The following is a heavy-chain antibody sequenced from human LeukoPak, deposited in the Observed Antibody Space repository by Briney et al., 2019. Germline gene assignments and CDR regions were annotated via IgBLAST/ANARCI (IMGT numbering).Heavy chain of an antibody. CDR2: ITNNGDST. CDR1: GFTFSTYP. D-gene: IGHD3-10*01. CDR3: ARDNRRSGGSGSWAAFDI. J-gene: IGHJ3*02. Sequence: GGSLRLSCAASGFTFSTYPMHWVRQAPGKGLEYVSAITNNGDSTYHANSVKGRFTISRDNSKNTLYLQVGSLRVEDMAVYYCARDNRRSGGSGSWAAFDIWGQGTMVTVSS. V-gene: IGHV3-64*01.